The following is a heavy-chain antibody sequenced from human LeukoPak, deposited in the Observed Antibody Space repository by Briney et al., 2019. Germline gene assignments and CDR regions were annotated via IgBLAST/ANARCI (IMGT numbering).Heavy chain of an antibody. CDR1: GLTVSSNY. CDR3: ARDLPDQGAN. J-gene: IGHJ1*01. CDR2: MYRSDVT. V-gene: IGHV3-53*01. D-gene: IGHD1-14*01. Sequence: GGSLRLSCAAAGLTVSSNYMSWARQAPGKGLEWVSVMYRSDVTYYADSVKGRFTMSRDISKNTVYLQMDSLRSEDTAVYYCARDLPDQGANWGQGTLVIVSS.